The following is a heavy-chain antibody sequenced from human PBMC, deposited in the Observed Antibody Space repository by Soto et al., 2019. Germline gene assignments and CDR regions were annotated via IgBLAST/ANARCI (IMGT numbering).Heavy chain of an antibody. CDR1: GFTFSDHF. V-gene: IGHV3-11*01. CDR3: ARELSGNYFTFDS. CDR2: MTPSGSSR. J-gene: IGHJ3*01. D-gene: IGHD1-26*01. Sequence: GGSLRLSCAASGFTFSDHFMSWIRQAPGKGLGWISYMTPSGSSRSYADSVKGRFTISRDNAKDSLYLQMNSLRGDDTAVYYCARELSGNYFTFDSWGQGTMVTVSS.